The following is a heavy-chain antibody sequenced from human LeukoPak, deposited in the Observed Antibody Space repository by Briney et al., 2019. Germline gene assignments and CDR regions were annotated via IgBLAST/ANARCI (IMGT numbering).Heavy chain of an antibody. V-gene: IGHV3-23*01. CDR1: RITFRNAW. CDR2: ITGAGGGT. D-gene: IGHD1-26*01. CDR3: VKGPRRYSGRYDS. J-gene: IGHJ4*02. Sequence: GGSLRLSCAVSRITFRNAWMSWVRQAPGKGLEWVADITGAGGGTNYADSVKGRFTISRENSENSLYLQMNSLRVEDTAVYYCVKGPRRYSGRYDSWGQGTLVTV.